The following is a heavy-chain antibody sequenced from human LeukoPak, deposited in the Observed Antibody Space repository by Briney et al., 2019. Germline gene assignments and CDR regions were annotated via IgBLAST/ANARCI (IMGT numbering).Heavy chain of an antibody. CDR1: GFTFSSYS. J-gene: IGHJ3*02. D-gene: IGHD3-22*01. V-gene: IGHV3-21*01. CDR2: ISSSSSYI. CDR3: ARGGTGTRGYYDSSGYDPNDAFDI. Sequence: PGRSLRLSCAASGFTFSSYSMNWVRQAPGKGLEWVSSISSSSSYIYYADSVKGRFTISRDNAKNSLYLQMNSLRAEDTAVYYCARGGTGTRGYYDSSGYDPNDAFDIWGQGTMVTVSS.